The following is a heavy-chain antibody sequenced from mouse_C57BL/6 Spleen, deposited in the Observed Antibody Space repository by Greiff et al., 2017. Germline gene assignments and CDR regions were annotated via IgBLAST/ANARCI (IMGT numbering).Heavy chain of an antibody. V-gene: IGHV5-17*01. CDR2: ISSGSSTI. CDR1: GFTFSDYG. D-gene: IGHD1-1*01. CDR3: ARPGYDGSSWYFDY. Sequence: EVKLVESGGGLVKPGGSLKLSCAASGFTFSDYGMHWVRQAPEKGLEWVAYISSGSSTIYYAYTVTGRFPISSDNAKYPLFLQMTRLRSEDAVMYYCARPGYDGSSWYFDYWGQGTTLTVSS. J-gene: IGHJ2*01.